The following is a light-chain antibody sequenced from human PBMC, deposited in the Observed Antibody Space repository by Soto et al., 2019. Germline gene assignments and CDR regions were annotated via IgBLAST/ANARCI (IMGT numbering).Light chain of an antibody. CDR3: ATWDGSLSGQV. Sequence: QSVVTQPPSASGTRGQRVTISCSGSSSNIGNSYVYWFQQLPGSAPKLLIYRNNQRPSGVPDRFSGSKSGTSASLAISGLRSEDEADYYCATWDGSLSGQVFGGGTKLTVL. V-gene: IGLV1-47*01. CDR2: RNN. J-gene: IGLJ3*02. CDR1: SSNIGNSY.